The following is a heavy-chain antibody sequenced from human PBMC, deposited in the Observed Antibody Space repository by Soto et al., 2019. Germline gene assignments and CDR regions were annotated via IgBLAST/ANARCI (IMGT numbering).Heavy chain of an antibody. CDR3: AREGGRDDSSGGPSGY. Sequence: QVQLVQSGAEVKKPGASVKVSCKTSGYTFPNYRITWVRQDPGQGLEWMGWISAYNGDTYYAQNLQGRVTMTTDTSTSTAYMELSSLRSEDTAVYYCAREGGRDDSSGGPSGYWGQGTLVTVSS. D-gene: IGHD3-22*01. CDR1: GYTFPNYR. V-gene: IGHV1-18*01. J-gene: IGHJ4*02. CDR2: ISAYNGDT.